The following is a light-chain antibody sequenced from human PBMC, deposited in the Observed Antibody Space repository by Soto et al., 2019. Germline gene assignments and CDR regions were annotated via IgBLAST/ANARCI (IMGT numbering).Light chain of an antibody. J-gene: IGKJ1*01. CDR3: QKYYNWPRK. V-gene: IGKV3-15*01. CDR1: QNILMN. Sequence: IVMTHSPATLSVSPLETATLSCRAPQNILMNLALYQHKPGQPPRLLIYGASTRATGIPGRFSGSGSGTEFTLTISSLRSEDFAVYFCQKYYNWPRKFGQGTKVDIK. CDR2: GAS.